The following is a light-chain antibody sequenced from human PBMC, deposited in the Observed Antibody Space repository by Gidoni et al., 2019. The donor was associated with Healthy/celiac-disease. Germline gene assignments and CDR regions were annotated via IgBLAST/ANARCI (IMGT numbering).Light chain of an antibody. Sequence: EIVLTQSPATRSLSPGERATLSCRASQSVSSYLAWYQQKPGQAPRLLIYDASNRATGIPARFSGSWSGPDFTLAISSLKPEDFAVYYCQQRSNWPIFTFGPETKVNIK. CDR3: QQRSNWPIFT. CDR1: QSVSSY. V-gene: IGKV3-11*01. J-gene: IGKJ3*01. CDR2: DAS.